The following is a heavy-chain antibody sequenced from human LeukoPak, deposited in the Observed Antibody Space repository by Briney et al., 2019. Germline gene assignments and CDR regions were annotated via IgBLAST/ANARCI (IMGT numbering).Heavy chain of an antibody. Sequence: PSETLSLTCTVSGGSISSGGYYWSWIRQRPGKGLEWIGYIYYSGSTYYNPPLKSRVTISVDTSKNQFSLKLSSVTAADTAVYYCARVAFHSGSYNIDYWGQGTLVTVSS. CDR2: IYYSGST. CDR3: ARVAFHSGSYNIDY. J-gene: IGHJ4*02. D-gene: IGHD3-10*01. V-gene: IGHV4-31*03. CDR1: GGSISSGGYY.